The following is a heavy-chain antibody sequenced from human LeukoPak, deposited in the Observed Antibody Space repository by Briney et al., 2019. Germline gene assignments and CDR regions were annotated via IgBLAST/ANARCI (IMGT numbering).Heavy chain of an antibody. CDR2: IKQDGSGR. Sequence: GGSLRLSCAASGFTFSSYWMSWVRQAPGKGLEWVANIKQDGSGRYYVDSVKGRFTISRDNAKNSLYLQMNSLRTEDTAVYYCARDPEDYYDSSGSYDDFDIWGQGTMVTVSS. CDR1: GFTFSSYW. V-gene: IGHV3-7*01. CDR3: ARDPEDYYDSSGSYDDFDI. J-gene: IGHJ3*02. D-gene: IGHD3-22*01.